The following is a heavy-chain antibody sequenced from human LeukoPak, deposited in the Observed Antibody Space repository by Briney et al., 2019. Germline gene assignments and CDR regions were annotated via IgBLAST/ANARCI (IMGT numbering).Heavy chain of an antibody. CDR1: GYSFTNYW. Sequence: GESLQISCKGSGYSFTNYWIGWVRQMPGKGLEWMGIIYPGDSDTRYRPSFQGQVTISADKSISTAYLQWSSLKASDTAMYYCGTGYRFDYWGQGTLVTVSS. CDR3: GTGYRFDY. V-gene: IGHV5-51*01. J-gene: IGHJ4*02. CDR2: IYPGDSDT. D-gene: IGHD3-16*02.